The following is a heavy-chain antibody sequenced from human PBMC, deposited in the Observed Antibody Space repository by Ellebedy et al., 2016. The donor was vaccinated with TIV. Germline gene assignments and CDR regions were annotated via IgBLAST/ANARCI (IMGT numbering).Heavy chain of an antibody. CDR3: TKGAWLDD. CDR2: ILGSDMTT. J-gene: IGHJ4*02. CDR1: GFPFSTYD. V-gene: IGHV3-23*01. Sequence: GGSLRLXCAASGFPFSTYDMSWARQAPGKGLEWVSVILGSDMTTHYADSVKGRFTVFRDNSKNTLYLQMNSLRVDDTAMYYCTKGAWLDDWGPGTLVTVSS. D-gene: IGHD1-26*01.